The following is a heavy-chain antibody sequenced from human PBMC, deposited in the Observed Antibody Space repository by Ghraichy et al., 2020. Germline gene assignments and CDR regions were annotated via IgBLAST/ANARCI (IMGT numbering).Heavy chain of an antibody. Sequence: SETLSLTCAVYGGSFSGYYWSWIRQPPGKGLEWIGEINHSGSTNYNPSLKSRVTISVDTSKNQFSLKLSSVTAADTAVYYCARDGDVRVGPPLSYYYGMDVWGQGTTVTVSS. CDR2: INHSGST. D-gene: IGHD2-21*01. CDR1: GGSFSGYY. V-gene: IGHV4-34*01. J-gene: IGHJ6*02. CDR3: ARDGDVRVGPPLSYYYGMDV.